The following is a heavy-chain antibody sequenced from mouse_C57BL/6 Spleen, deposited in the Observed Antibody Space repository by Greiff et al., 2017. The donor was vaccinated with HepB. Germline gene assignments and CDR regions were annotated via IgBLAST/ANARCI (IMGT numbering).Heavy chain of an antibody. J-gene: IGHJ4*01. D-gene: IGHD2-1*01. V-gene: IGHV7-1*01. CDR1: GFTFSDFY. CDR2: SRNKANDYTT. CDR3: ARDAHYGNYYYAMDY. Sequence: EVMLVESGGGLVQSGRSLRLSCATSGFTFSDFYMEWVRHAPGKGLEWIAASRNKANDYTTEYSASGKGRFIVPRDTSQSILYLQMNALRAEDTAIYYCARDAHYGNYYYAMDYWGQGTSVTVSS.